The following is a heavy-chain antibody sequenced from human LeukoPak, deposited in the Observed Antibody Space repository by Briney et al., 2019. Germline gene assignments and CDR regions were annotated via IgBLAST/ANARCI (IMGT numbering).Heavy chain of an antibody. V-gene: IGHV4-34*01. D-gene: IGHD3-10*01. CDR1: GGSFSGYY. CDR2: INHSGST. CDR3: ARDQGEYYYGSGPPYYFDY. J-gene: IGHJ4*02. Sequence: SETLSLTCAVYGGSFSGYYWSWIRQPPGKGLEWIVEINHSGSTNYNPSLKSRVTISVDTSKNQFSLKLSSVTAADTAVYYCARDQGEYYYGSGPPYYFDYWGQGTLVTVSS.